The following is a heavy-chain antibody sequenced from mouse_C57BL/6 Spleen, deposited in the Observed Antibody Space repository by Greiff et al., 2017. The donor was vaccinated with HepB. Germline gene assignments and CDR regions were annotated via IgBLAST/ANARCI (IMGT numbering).Heavy chain of an antibody. V-gene: IGHV10-1*01. CDR3: VRQGVYYSNLFDY. CDR2: IRSKSNNYAT. J-gene: IGHJ2*01. CDR1: GFSFNTYA. Sequence: EVKLMESGGGLVQPKGSLKLSCAASGFSFNTYAMNWVRQAPGKGLEWVARIRSKSNNYATYYADSVKDRFTISRDDSESMLYLQMNNLKTEDTAMYYCVRQGVYYSNLFDYWGQGTTLTVSS. D-gene: IGHD2-5*01.